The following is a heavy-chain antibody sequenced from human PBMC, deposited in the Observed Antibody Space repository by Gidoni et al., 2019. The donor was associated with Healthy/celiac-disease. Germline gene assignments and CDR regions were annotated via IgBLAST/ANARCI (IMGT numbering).Heavy chain of an antibody. V-gene: IGHV1-18*01. D-gene: IGHD5-18*01. CDR3: ARQGYSYGYELYDY. CDR2: ISAYKGNT. J-gene: IGHJ4*02. CDR1: GYPFTSNG. Sequence: QVQLVPSGAEVKKPGASVKVSCKASGYPFTSNGIRWVRQAPGQGLEWMGWISAYKGNTNYAQKLQGRVTMTTDTSTSTADMELRSLRSDDTAVYYCARQGYSYGYELYDYWGQGTLVTVSS.